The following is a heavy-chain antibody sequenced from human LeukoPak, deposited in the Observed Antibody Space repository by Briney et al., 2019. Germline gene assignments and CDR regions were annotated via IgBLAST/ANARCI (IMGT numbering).Heavy chain of an antibody. CDR1: GFTFSSYS. J-gene: IGHJ4*02. CDR3: AKGHADSSGYYYFDS. CDR2: ISGSGGST. Sequence: GGSLRLSCAASGFTFSSYSMNWVRQAPGKGLEWVSAISGSGGSTYYADSVKGRFTISRDNSKNTLYLQMNSLRAEDTAVYYCAKGHADSSGYYYFDSWGQGTLVTVPS. V-gene: IGHV3-23*01. D-gene: IGHD3-22*01.